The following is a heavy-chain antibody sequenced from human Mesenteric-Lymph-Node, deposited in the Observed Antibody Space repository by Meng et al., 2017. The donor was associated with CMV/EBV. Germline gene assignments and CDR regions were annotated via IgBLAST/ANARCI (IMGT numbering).Heavy chain of an antibody. Sequence: FPGHYMHWVRQAPGQGLEWMGRIHPNSGDTNFAQKFQGRVTMTRDTSISTASMELSGLKSDDTAVYYCARDRGGPYASSWFGYYFDSWGQGTLVTVSS. J-gene: IGHJ4*02. CDR1: FPGHY. V-gene: IGHV1-2*06. CDR3: ARDRGGPYASSWFGYYFDS. CDR2: IHPNSGDT. D-gene: IGHD6-13*01.